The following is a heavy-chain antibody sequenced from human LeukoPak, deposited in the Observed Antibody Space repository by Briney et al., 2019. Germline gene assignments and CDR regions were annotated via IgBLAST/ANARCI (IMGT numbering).Heavy chain of an antibody. CDR1: GFTFSSYA. J-gene: IGHJ4*02. V-gene: IGHV3-23*01. CDR2: ISGSGGST. CDR3: AKELLWGIAAARDFDY. Sequence: GGSLRLSCAASGFTFSSYAMSWARQAPGKGLEWVSAISGSGGSTYYADSVKGRFTISRDNSKNTLYLQMNSLRAEDTAVYYCAKELLWGIAAARDFDYWGQGTLVTVSS. D-gene: IGHD6-13*01.